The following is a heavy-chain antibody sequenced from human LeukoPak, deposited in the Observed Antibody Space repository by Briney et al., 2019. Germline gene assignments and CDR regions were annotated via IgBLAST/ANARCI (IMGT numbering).Heavy chain of an antibody. CDR3: ARDEVVAAPNYFGMVV. Sequence: ASVKVSCKASGYTFTSYDVNWVRQATGQGLEWMGWMNPNSGNTGLAQKFQGRVTLTRDTTLSTAYMELSNLRSDDTAVYYCARDEVVAAPNYFGMVVWGQGTTVSVSS. CDR2: MNPNSGNT. V-gene: IGHV1-8*01. J-gene: IGHJ6*02. D-gene: IGHD2-15*01. CDR1: GYTFTSYD.